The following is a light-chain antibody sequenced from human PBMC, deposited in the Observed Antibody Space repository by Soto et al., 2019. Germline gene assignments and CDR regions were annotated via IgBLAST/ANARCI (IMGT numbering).Light chain of an antibody. CDR2: AAS. Sequence: IQMTQSPSSLSASVGDRVTITCRASQIISTYLNWYQQRAGLAPRLLIYAASSLQSGVPSRFSGGGSGTDFTLTINSLQPEDFATYSCQQSYSTPITFGQGTRLEIK. V-gene: IGKV1-39*01. J-gene: IGKJ5*01. CDR3: QQSYSTPIT. CDR1: QIISTY.